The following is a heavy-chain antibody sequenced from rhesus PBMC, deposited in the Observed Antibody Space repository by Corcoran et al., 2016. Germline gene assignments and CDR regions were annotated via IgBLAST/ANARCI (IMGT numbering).Heavy chain of an antibody. CDR1: GASISSKY. Sequence: QLQLQESGPGLVKPSETLSLTCAVSGASISSKYWSWVRQPPGKGLEWSGRISPSSGRTDYTPSLKSRVTISRDTSKNQFSLTLNSVTAADTAVYYCATQGLTDFDYWGQGLLVTVSS. CDR3: ATQGLTDFDY. V-gene: IGHV4-173*01. J-gene: IGHJ4*01. CDR2: ISPSSGRT. D-gene: IGHD7-45*01.